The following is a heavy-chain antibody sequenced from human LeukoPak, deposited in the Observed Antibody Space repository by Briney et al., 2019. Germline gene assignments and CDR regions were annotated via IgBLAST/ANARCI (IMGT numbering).Heavy chain of an antibody. V-gene: IGHV4-59*08. CDR2: ISDIGSI. CDR1: GGSISSYY. CDR3: AGHHPRNTVDF. D-gene: IGHD2/OR15-2a*01. Sequence: SETLSLTCTVSGGSISSYYWSWIRPPPGKGLEWIAYISDIGSINYNPSLKSRVTISLDTSKNQLSLKLRSVTAADTAVYYCAGHHPRNTVDFWGQGTLVTVSS. J-gene: IGHJ4*02.